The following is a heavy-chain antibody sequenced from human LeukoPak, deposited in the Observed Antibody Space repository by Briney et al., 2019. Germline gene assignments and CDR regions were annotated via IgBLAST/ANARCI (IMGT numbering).Heavy chain of an antibody. CDR1: GDSVSNNSAA. V-gene: IGHV6-1*01. CDR2: TYYRSKWYN. CDR3: ARAPTPIIAVAGSFDY. Sequence: SQTLSLTCAISGDSVSNNSAAWNWIRQSPSRGLEWLGRTYYRSKWYNDYAVSVRSRITINPDTSKNQFSLQVNSVTPEDTAVYYCARAPTPIIAVAGSFDYWGQGTLVTVSS. J-gene: IGHJ4*02. D-gene: IGHD6-19*01.